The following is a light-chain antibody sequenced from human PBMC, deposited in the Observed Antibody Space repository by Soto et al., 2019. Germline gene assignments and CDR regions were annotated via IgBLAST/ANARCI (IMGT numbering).Light chain of an antibody. CDR3: SSYAGNSSYV. CDR1: SSDVGRYNY. V-gene: IGLV2-8*01. Sequence: QSVLTQPPSASGSPGQSVTISCTGTSSDVGRYNYISWYQQRPGKAPKLIIYEVSKRPSGVPDRLSGFKYGNTASLTVSGLQADHEADYYCSSYAGNSSYVFGTGTKVIV. CDR2: EVS. J-gene: IGLJ1*01.